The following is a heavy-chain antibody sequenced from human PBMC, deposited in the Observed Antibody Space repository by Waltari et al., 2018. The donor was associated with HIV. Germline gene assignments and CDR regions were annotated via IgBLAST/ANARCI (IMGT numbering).Heavy chain of an antibody. D-gene: IGHD2-15*01. J-gene: IGHJ6*02. CDR2: ISAYNGNT. CDR1: GYTFTSYG. CDR3: ARDFLAAGYYYGMDV. Sequence: KKPGASVKVSCKASGYTFTSYGISWVRQAPGQGLEWMGWISAYNGNTNYAQKLQGRVTMTTDTSTSTAYMELRSLRSDDTAVYYCARDFLAAGYYYGMDVWGQGTTVTVSS. V-gene: IGHV1-18*01.